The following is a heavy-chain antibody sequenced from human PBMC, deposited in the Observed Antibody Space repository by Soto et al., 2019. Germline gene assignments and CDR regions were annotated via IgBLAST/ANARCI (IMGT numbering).Heavy chain of an antibody. Sequence: PGESLKISCKGSGYSFTSYWIGWERQMPGKGLEWMGIIYPGDSDTRYSPSFQGQVTISADKSISTAYLQWSSLKASDAAIFYCARSGYSSGPVDYWGQGTLVTVSS. J-gene: IGHJ4*02. CDR3: ARSGYSSGPVDY. CDR1: GYSFTSYW. D-gene: IGHD6-19*01. CDR2: IYPGDSDT. V-gene: IGHV5-51*01.